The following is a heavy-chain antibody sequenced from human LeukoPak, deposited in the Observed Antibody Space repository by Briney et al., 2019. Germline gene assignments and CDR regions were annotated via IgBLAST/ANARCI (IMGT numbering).Heavy chain of an antibody. J-gene: IGHJ6*02. D-gene: IGHD6-19*01. Sequence: SVKISCKASGGTFTSYAISWVRQAPGQGLEWMGRIIPILGIANYAQKFQGRVTITADKSTSTAYMELSSLRSEDTAVYYCARERTAGAVAGMDYYYYGMDVWGQGTTVTVSS. V-gene: IGHV1-69*04. CDR3: ARERTAGAVAGMDYYYYGMDV. CDR1: GGTFTSYA. CDR2: IIPILGIA.